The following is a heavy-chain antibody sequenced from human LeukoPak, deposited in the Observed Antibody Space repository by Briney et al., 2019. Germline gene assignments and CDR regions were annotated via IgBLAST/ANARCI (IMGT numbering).Heavy chain of an antibody. Sequence: PGGSLRLSCAASGFTFSSYGMHWVRQAPGKGLEGVAVIWYDGSNKYYADSVKGRFTISRDNSKNTLYLQMNSLRAEDTAVYYCARDSEAWYSKNYDDVNVWGQGTTVTVSS. J-gene: IGHJ6*02. V-gene: IGHV3-33*01. CDR1: GFTFSSYG. CDR3: ARDSEAWYSKNYDDVNV. CDR2: IWYDGSNK. D-gene: IGHD2-21*02.